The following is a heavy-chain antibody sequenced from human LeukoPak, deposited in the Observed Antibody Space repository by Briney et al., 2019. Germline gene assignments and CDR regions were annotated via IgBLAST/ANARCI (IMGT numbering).Heavy chain of an antibody. CDR1: GFTFSSYA. Sequence: PGGSLRLSCAASGFTFSSYAMHWVRQAPGKGLEWVAVISYDGSNKYYADSVKGRFTISRDNSKNTLYLQVNSLRAEDTAVYYCARDIRYYDYSGFYYWGQGTLVTVSS. J-gene: IGHJ4*02. CDR2: ISYDGSNK. CDR3: ARDIRYYDYSGFYY. D-gene: IGHD3-22*01. V-gene: IGHV3-30*04.